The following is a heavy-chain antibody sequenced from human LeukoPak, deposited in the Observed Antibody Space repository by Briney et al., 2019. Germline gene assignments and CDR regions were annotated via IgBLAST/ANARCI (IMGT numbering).Heavy chain of an antibody. CDR1: GGSISSSSYY. Sequence: SETLSLTCTVSGGSISSSSYYWGWIRQPPGKGLEWIGSIYYSGSTYYNPSLKSRVTISVDTSKNQFSLKLSSVTAADTAVYYCARQQLGGWYFDYWGQGTLVTVSS. CDR2: IYYSGST. V-gene: IGHV4-39*07. J-gene: IGHJ4*02. CDR3: ARQQLGGWYFDY. D-gene: IGHD6-13*01.